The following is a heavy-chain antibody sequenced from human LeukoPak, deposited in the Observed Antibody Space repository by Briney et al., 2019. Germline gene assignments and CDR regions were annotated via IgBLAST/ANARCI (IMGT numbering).Heavy chain of an antibody. V-gene: IGHV3-53*01. Sequence: PGGSLRLSCAASGFTVSSNYMSWVRQAPGKGLEWVSVIYSGGSTYYADSVKGRFTISRDNSKNTPYLQMNSQRAEDTAVYYCARSKGAGYYYGSGSPPRFDYWGHGTLVTVSS. D-gene: IGHD3-10*01. CDR3: ARSKGAGYYYGSGSPPRFDY. J-gene: IGHJ4*01. CDR2: IYSGGST. CDR1: GFTVSSNY.